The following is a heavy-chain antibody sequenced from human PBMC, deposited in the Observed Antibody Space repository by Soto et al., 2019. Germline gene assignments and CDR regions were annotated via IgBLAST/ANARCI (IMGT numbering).Heavy chain of an antibody. CDR2: ISGSGDYT. J-gene: IGHJ6*02. Sequence: GGSLRLSCAASGFTLSSYAMSWVRQPPGKRLEWVSAISGSGDYTYYADSVKGRFTISRDNSKNTLYLQVKSLRAEDTAVYYCAKDYYTGDYYSYGMDVWGQGTTVTVSS. V-gene: IGHV3-23*01. CDR1: GFTLSSYA. CDR3: AKDYYTGDYYSYGMDV. D-gene: IGHD3-3*01.